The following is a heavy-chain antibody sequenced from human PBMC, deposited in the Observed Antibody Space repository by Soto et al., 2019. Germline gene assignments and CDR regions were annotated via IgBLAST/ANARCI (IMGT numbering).Heavy chain of an antibody. D-gene: IGHD4-17*01. CDR3: AKDHLTTTVTTVGY. Sequence: QVQLVESGGGVVQPGRSLRLSCAASGFTFSNYGMHWVRQAPGKGLEWVAVISYHGSDKYYADSVKGRFTISRDNSKNTLYLQMDSLRAEETAVYYCAKDHLTTTVTTVGYWGQGTVVTVSS. J-gene: IGHJ4*02. V-gene: IGHV3-30*18. CDR1: GFTFSNYG. CDR2: ISYHGSDK.